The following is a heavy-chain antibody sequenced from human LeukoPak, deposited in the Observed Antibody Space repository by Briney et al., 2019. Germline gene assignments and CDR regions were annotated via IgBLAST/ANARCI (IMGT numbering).Heavy chain of an antibody. CDR3: ARVRHSGYDSPYAFDY. V-gene: IGHV4-34*01. CDR1: GGSFSGYY. D-gene: IGHD5-12*01. CDR2: INYSGRT. J-gene: IGHJ4*02. Sequence: SETLSLTCAVYGGSFSGYYWSGIRQPPGKGVEWVGEINYSGRTNSNPSLTRRVTISVDTSKIQFSLKLSSVTAADTAVYYCARVRHSGYDSPYAFDYWGQGTLVTVSS.